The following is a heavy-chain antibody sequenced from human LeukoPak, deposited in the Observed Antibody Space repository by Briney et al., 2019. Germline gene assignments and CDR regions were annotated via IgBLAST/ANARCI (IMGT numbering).Heavy chain of an antibody. V-gene: IGHV1-18*04. D-gene: IGHD3-9*01. CDR1: GYTFTSYG. CDR3: ARDRYYDILTGYYPFDY. J-gene: IGHJ4*02. CDR2: ISAYNGNT. Sequence: RGSVKVSCKASGYTFTSYGISWVRQSPGQGLEWMGWISAYNGNTNYAQKLQGRVTMTTDTSTSTAYMELRCLRSDDTAVYYCARDRYYDILTGYYPFDYWGQGTLVTVSS.